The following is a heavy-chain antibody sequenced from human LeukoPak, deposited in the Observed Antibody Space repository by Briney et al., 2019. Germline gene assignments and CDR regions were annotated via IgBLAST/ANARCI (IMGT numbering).Heavy chain of an antibody. Sequence: GGSLRLSCAASGFTFSGSAMHWVRQASGKGLEWVGRIRSKANSYATAYAASVKGRFTISRDDSKNTAYLQMNSLRAEDTAVYYCARDFSSGSSWPFDYWGQGTLVTVSS. D-gene: IGHD6-13*01. V-gene: IGHV3-73*01. CDR1: GFTFSGSA. CDR3: ARDFSSGSSWPFDY. CDR2: IRSKANSYAT. J-gene: IGHJ4*02.